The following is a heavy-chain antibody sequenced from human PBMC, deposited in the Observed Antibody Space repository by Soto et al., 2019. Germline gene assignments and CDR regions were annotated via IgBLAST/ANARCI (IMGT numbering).Heavy chain of an antibody. CDR3: ARGRFRRTWFDP. CDR2: MNADSGNT. V-gene: IGHV1-8*01. CDR1: GYTFTNYD. J-gene: IGHJ5*02. Sequence: QVQLVQSGAEVKKHGASVKVSCKAPGYTFTNYDIHWVRQATGQGLEWMGRMNADSGNTGQAKQFQGRVTMTRDTSISRAYMEMSSLRSEDTAVYYCARGRFRRTWFDPWGQGTLVTVSS. D-gene: IGHD3-16*01.